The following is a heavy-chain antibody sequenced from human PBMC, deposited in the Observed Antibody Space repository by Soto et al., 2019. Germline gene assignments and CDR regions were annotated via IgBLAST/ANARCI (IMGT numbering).Heavy chain of an antibody. CDR3: ARVRDCGGDCYTYYFDY. Sequence: QVQLVQSGAEVKKPGSSVKVSCKASGGTFSSYAIRWVRQAPGQGLEWMGGIIPIFGTANYAQKFQGRVTITADESTRTAYMELSSLRSEDTAVYYCARVRDCGGDCYTYYFDYWGQGTLVTVSS. CDR1: GGTFSSYA. D-gene: IGHD2-21*02. CDR2: IIPIFGTA. J-gene: IGHJ4*02. V-gene: IGHV1-69*01.